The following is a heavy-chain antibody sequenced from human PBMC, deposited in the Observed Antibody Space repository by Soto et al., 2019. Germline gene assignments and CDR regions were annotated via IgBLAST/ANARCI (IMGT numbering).Heavy chain of an antibody. D-gene: IGHD6-19*01. V-gene: IGHV1-69*01. J-gene: IGHJ5*02. CDR1: GGTFSSYA. CDR3: ASMEGAVTGWFDP. Sequence: QVQLVQSGAEVKKPGSSVKVSCNASGGTFSSYAISWVRPAPGQGLEWMGGIIPIFGTANYAQKFQGRVTMTADESTSTSYMELSSLRSEDTAVYYCASMEGAVTGWFDPWGQGTLVTVSS. CDR2: IIPIFGTA.